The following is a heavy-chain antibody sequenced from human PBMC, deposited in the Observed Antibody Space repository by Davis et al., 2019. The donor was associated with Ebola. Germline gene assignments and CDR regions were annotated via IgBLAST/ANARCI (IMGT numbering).Heavy chain of an antibody. D-gene: IGHD6-13*01. V-gene: IGHV1-2*04. CDR3: ARDVQWQQLVRYYGMDV. J-gene: IGHJ6*02. CDR2: INPNSGGT. CDR1: GYTFCSYD. Sequence: ASVKVSCKASGYTFCSYDINWVRQATGQGLEWMGWINPNSGGTNYAQKFQGWVTMTRDTSISTAYMELSSLRSEDTAVYYCARDVQWQQLVRYYGMDVWGQGTTVTVSS.